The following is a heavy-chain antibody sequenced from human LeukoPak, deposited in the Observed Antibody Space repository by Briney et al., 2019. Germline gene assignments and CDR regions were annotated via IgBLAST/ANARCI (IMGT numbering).Heavy chain of an antibody. V-gene: IGHV3-48*01. CDR3: ARGAYYYDSSPTYY. J-gene: IGHJ4*02. Sequence: GGSLRLSCAASGFTFSSYSMNWVRQAPGKGLEWVSYISRSSSTIYYADSVKGRFTISRDNAKNSLYLQMNSLRAEDTAVYYCARGAYYYDSSPTYYWGQGILVTVSS. CDR1: GFTFSSYS. D-gene: IGHD3-22*01. CDR2: ISRSSSTI.